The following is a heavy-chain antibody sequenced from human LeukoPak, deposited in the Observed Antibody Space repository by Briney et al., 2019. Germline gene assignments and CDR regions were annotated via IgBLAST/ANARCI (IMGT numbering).Heavy chain of an antibody. CDR2: IYHSGST. D-gene: IGHD1-26*01. V-gene: IGHV4-4*02. Sequence: PSETLSLTCVVSGGSISGSNWWSWVRQPPGKGLEWIGEIYHSGSTNSNPSLKSRVTMSVDTSKNLFSLKVSSVTAADTAVYYCARGRSNYYGMDVWGQGTTVTVSS. J-gene: IGHJ6*02. CDR1: GGSISGSNW. CDR3: ARGRSNYYGMDV.